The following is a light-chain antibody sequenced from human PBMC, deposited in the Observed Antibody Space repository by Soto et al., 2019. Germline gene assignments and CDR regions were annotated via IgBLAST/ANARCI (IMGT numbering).Light chain of an antibody. CDR3: QQYNNWPGT. Sequence: EIVMTQSPATLSVSPGERATLSCRAGESISNNLAWYQQKPGQAPRLLIYGAATRAAGVPARFSGRGSGTESTLTISSLQSEDFGVYYCQQYNNWPGTFGQGTKVDIK. V-gene: IGKV3-15*01. CDR1: ESISNN. CDR2: GAA. J-gene: IGKJ1*01.